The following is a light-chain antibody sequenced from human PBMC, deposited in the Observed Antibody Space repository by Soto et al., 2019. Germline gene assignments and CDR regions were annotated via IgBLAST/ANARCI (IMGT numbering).Light chain of an antibody. J-gene: IGKJ4*01. CDR3: QQRSNWPSLT. V-gene: IGKV3-11*01. CDR2: DAS. Sequence: ENVLTQSPGTLSLSPGERATLSCRASQSVNNFLAWYQQKPGQAPRLLIYDASNRATGIPARFSGSGSGTDLTLPISSLEPEDFAVYYCQQRSNWPSLTFGGGTKVEI. CDR1: QSVNNF.